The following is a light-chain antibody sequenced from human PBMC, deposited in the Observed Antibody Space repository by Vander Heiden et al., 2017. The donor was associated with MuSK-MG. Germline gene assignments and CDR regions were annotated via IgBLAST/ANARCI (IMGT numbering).Light chain of an antibody. V-gene: IGKV3-15*01. CDR2: GAS. CDR1: QSVSSN. J-gene: IGKJ1*01. Sequence: EIVMTQSPATLSVSPGERATLSCRASQSVSSNLAWYQQKPGQAPRLLIYGASTRATGIPARFSGSGSGTEFTLTISSLQSEDFAVYYCQQYNSRPPITFGQGTKVEIK. CDR3: QQYNSRPPIT.